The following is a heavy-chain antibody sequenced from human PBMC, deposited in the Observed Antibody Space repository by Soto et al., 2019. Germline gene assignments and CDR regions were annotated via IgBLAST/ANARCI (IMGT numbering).Heavy chain of an antibody. V-gene: IGHV5-10-1*01. CDR1: GYSFTSYW. CDR3: ATPRSGGSHYYYSSYGMDV. J-gene: IGHJ6*02. D-gene: IGHD2-15*01. CDR2: IDPSDSYT. Sequence: GESLKISCKGSGYSFTSYWISWVRQMPGKGLEWMGRIDPSDSYTNYSPSFQGHVTISADKSISTAYLQWSSLKASDTAMYYCATPRSGGSHYYYSSYGMDVWGQGTTVTVSS.